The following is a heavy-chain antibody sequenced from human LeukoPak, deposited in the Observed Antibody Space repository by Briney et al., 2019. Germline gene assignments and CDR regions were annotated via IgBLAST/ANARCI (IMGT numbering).Heavy chain of an antibody. D-gene: IGHD6-19*01. Sequence: GGALRVSCVASGFTFSTYYMAWVRQAPGKGLEWVTNIRQDGSDKFYVDSVRGRFIISRDNGGNSLYLQMNGLRAEDTAVYYCAGGSGWLIDSWGRGTLVTVSS. CDR3: AGGSGWLIDS. CDR2: IRQDGSDK. CDR1: GFTFSTYY. J-gene: IGHJ4*02. V-gene: IGHV3-7*05.